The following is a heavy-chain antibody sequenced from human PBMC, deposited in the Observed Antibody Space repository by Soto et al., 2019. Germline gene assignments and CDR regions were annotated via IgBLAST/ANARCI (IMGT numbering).Heavy chain of an antibody. CDR2: IYYSGST. J-gene: IGHJ4*02. Sequence: SETLSLTCTVSGGSISSGGYYWSWIRQHPGKGLEWIGYIYYSGSTYYNPSLKSRVTISVDTSKNQFSLKLSSVTAADTAVYHCARVVVVPAASYYFDYWGQGTLVTVSS. D-gene: IGHD2-2*01. CDR1: GGSISSGGYY. CDR3: ARVVVVPAASYYFDY. V-gene: IGHV4-31*03.